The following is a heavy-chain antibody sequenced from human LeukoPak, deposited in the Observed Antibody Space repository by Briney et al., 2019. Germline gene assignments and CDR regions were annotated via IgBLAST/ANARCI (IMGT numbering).Heavy chain of an antibody. J-gene: IGHJ6*02. Sequence: ASVKVSCKASGYTFTGYHLHWVRQAPGQGLEWVAWINPNTGDTSSPQKFRDRVTMSRDTSMRTAYMELSTLRSDDTAVYYCARDNIFMTGTGRYSERGKYGMDVWGQGTTVTVSS. CDR3: ARDNIFMTGTGRYSERGKYGMDV. D-gene: IGHD3-9*01. CDR1: GYTFTGYH. CDR2: INPNTGDT. V-gene: IGHV1-2*02.